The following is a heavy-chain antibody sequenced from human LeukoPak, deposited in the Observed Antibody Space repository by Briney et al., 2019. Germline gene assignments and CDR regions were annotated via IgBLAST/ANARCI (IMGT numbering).Heavy chain of an antibody. CDR3: ARGAGGWAGYFDY. J-gene: IGHJ4*02. Sequence: SETLSLTCAVSGYPITSSYYWGWIRQPPVKGLEWIGNLYHSGSTYYNPSLKSRVTISVDTSKNQFSLKLTSVSAADTAVYFCARGAGGWAGYFDYWGQGTLVTVSS. D-gene: IGHD3-10*01. CDR2: LYHSGST. CDR1: GYPITSSYY. V-gene: IGHV4-38-2*01.